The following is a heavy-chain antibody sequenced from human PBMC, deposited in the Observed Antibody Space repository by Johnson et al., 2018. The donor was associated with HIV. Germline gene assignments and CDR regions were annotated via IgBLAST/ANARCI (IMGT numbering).Heavy chain of an antibody. J-gene: IGHJ3*01. CDR2: ISSSGSTI. CDR1: GFAFNSCA. V-gene: IGHV3-48*04. D-gene: IGHD4-11*01. CDR3: STDVTDTVTTYYNAFDV. Sequence: VQLVESGGGLAQPGGSLRLSCAASGFAFNSCATNWVRQAPGKGLEWVSYISSSGSTIYYADSVKGRFTISRDNAKNSLYLQINSLKTEDTAVYYCSTDVTDTVTTYYNAFDVWGQGTMVTVSS.